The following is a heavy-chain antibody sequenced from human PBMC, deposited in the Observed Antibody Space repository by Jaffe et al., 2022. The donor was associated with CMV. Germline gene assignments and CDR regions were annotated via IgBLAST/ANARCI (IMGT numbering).Heavy chain of an antibody. CDR2: INPSGGST. Sequence: QVQLVQSGAEVKKPGASVKVSCKASGYTFTSYYMHWVRQAPGQGLEWMGIINPSGGSTSYAQKFQGRVTMTRDTSTSTVYMELSSLRSEDTAVYYCARASQFPYYYYGMDVWGQGTTVTVSS. J-gene: IGHJ6*02. CDR3: ARASQFPYYYYGMDV. CDR1: GYTFTSYY. V-gene: IGHV1-46*01.